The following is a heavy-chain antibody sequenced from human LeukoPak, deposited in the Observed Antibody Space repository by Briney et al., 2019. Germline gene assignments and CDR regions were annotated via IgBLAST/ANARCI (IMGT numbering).Heavy chain of an antibody. CDR1: GGSTSGGSYY. CDR2: ISSSGNT. D-gene: IGHD3-3*01. J-gene: IGHJ4*02. Sequence: SETLSLTCIVSGGSTSGGSYYWGWIRRPPGKGLEWIGGISSSGNTYYNPSLKSRITISIDTSKSHFSLKLSSVTAADTAVYYCARLGAGPTYYDFWSGYSSFYFDYWGQGTLVTVSS. CDR3: ARLGAGPTYYDFWSGYSSFYFDY. V-gene: IGHV4-39*02.